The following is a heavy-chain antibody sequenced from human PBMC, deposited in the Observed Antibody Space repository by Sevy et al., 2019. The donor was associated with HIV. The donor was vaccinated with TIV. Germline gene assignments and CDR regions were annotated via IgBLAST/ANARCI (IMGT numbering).Heavy chain of an antibody. D-gene: IGHD2-21*02. CDR2: ISGSGGSQ. J-gene: IGHJ3*02. CDR3: ASGIVVVTASGAFDI. Sequence: GGSLRLSCAASGFTFSSYAMSWVRQAPGKGLEWVSAISGSGGSQYYADSVKGRFTISRDNSKNTLYLQMNSLRAEDTAVYYCASGIVVVTASGAFDIWGQGTMVTVSS. CDR1: GFTFSSYA. V-gene: IGHV3-23*01.